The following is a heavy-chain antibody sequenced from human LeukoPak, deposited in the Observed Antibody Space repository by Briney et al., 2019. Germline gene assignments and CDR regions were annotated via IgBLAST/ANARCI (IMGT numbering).Heavy chain of an antibody. Sequence: GGSLRLSCAAPGFTFSIYWMSWVRQAPGKGLEWVAYIKQDGSEKYYVDSVKGRFTISRDNAKNSLYLQMNSLRAEDTAVYYCARDEDASDIWGQGTMVTVTS. J-gene: IGHJ3*02. CDR1: GFTFSIYW. CDR2: IKQDGSEK. CDR3: ARDEDASDI. V-gene: IGHV3-7*01.